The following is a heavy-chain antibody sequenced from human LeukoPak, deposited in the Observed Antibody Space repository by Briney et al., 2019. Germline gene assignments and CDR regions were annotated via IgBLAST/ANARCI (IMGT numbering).Heavy chain of an antibody. Sequence: GGSLRLSCAVSGITLSNYGMSWVRQAPGKGLEWVAGISDSGGRTNYSVAVKVWFTMSRDKPKNTLYLQMNRLRAEDTAVYFCAKRGVVIRVILVGFHKEAYYFDSWGQGALVTVSS. J-gene: IGHJ4*02. CDR3: AKRGVVIRVILVGFHKEAYYFDS. D-gene: IGHD3-22*01. CDR1: GITLSNYG. V-gene: IGHV3-23*01. CDR2: ISDSGGRT.